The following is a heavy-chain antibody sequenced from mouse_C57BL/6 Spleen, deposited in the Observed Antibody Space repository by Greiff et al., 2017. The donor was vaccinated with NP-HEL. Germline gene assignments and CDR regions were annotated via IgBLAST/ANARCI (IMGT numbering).Heavy chain of an antibody. V-gene: IGHV5-15*01. CDR3: ARHDYGSSYAMDY. CDR1: GFTFSDYG. J-gene: IGHJ4*01. Sequence: EVKVVESGGGLVQPGGSLKLSCAASGFTFSDYGMAWVRQAPRKGPEWVAFISNLAYSIYYADTVTGRFTISRENAKNTLYLEMSSLRSEDTAMYYCARHDYGSSYAMDYWGQGTSVTVSS. D-gene: IGHD1-1*01. CDR2: ISNLAYSI.